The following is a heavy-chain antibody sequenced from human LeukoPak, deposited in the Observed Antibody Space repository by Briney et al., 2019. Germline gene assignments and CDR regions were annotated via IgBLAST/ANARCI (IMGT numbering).Heavy chain of an antibody. D-gene: IGHD3-22*01. J-gene: IGHJ4*02. V-gene: IGHV4-30-2*01. CDR1: GGSISSGGYY. CDR2: IYHSGST. CDR3: ARDSGGDSSGYSLYDY. Sequence: SETLSLTCTVSGGSISSGGYYWSWIRQPPGKGLEWIGYIYHSGSTYYNPSLKGRVTISVDRSKNQFSLKLSSVTAADTAVYYCARDSGGDSSGYSLYDYWGQGTLVTVSS.